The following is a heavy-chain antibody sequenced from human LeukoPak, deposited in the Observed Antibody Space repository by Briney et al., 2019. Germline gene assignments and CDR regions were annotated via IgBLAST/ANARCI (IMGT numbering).Heavy chain of an antibody. CDR2: IRPDGSGQ. CDR3: AAHWRGSVGATILDY. CDR1: GFIFGNDW. Sequence: GGSLRLSCAASGFIFGNDWMTWFRQAPGKGLEWVATIRPDGSGQFYAGPLRGRFTISRDNAKNSLYLQMNSLRAEDTAVYYCAAHWRGSVGATILDYWGQGTLVTVSS. D-gene: IGHD1-26*01. J-gene: IGHJ4*02. V-gene: IGHV3-7*01.